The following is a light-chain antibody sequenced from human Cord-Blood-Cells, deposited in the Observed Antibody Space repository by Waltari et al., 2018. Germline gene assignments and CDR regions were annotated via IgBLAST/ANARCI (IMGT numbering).Light chain of an antibody. Sequence: QSVLTQPPSVSGAPGQRVTISCTGSSSNIGAGYDVHWYQQLPGTAPKLLIYGTGNRPSWVPDRFSGSKSGTSASLAITGLQAEDEADYYCQSYDSSLSGYVFGTGTKVTVL. J-gene: IGLJ1*01. CDR3: QSYDSSLSGYV. CDR2: GTG. CDR1: SSNIGAGYD. V-gene: IGLV1-40*01.